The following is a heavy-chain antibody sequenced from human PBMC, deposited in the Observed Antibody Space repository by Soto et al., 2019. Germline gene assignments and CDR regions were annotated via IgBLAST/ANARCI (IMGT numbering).Heavy chain of an antibody. V-gene: IGHV1-8*01. Sequence: VASVKVSCKASGYTFTSYDINWVRQATGQGLEWMGWMNPNSGNTGYAQKFQGRVTMTRDTSISTAYMELSSLRSEDTAVYYCARERGGYCTNGVCYAPDDAFDIWGQGTMVTVSS. D-gene: IGHD2-8*01. CDR1: GYTFTSYD. CDR3: ARERGGYCTNGVCYAPDDAFDI. J-gene: IGHJ3*02. CDR2: MNPNSGNT.